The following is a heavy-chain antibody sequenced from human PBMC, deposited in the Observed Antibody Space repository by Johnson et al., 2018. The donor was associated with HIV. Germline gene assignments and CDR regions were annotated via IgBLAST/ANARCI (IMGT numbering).Heavy chain of an antibody. V-gene: IGHV3-7*03. D-gene: IGHD1-26*01. Sequence: VQLVESGGGVVQPGRSLRLSCAASGFTFSAYGMHWVRQAPGQGLEWVANINHDVRAIHYVDSVKGRFTISRDNSKNTLYLQMNSLRAEDTALYYCARDRTGGSYPRAFDIWGQGTMVTVSS. CDR2: INHDVRAI. CDR3: ARDRTGGSYPRAFDI. CDR1: GFTFSAYG. J-gene: IGHJ3*02.